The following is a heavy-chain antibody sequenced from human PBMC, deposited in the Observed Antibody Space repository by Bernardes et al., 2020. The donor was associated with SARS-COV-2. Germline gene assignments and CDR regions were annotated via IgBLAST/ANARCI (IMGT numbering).Heavy chain of an antibody. CDR2: IYDRGSA. V-gene: IGHV4-59*08. Sequence: SETLSLTCTVSGDSISRYYWSWIRQPPGKGLEWIGYIYDRGSANYNPSLKSRVTISIETSNNQFSLTLNSVTAADTAVYYCSILNPTVIVPAVNQGWFDPWGQGTLVTVSS. CDR3: SILNPTVIVPAVNQGWFDP. D-gene: IGHD3-22*01. CDR1: GDSISRYY. J-gene: IGHJ5*02.